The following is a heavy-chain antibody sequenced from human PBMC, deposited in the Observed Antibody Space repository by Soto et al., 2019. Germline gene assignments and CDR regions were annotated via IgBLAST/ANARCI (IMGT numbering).Heavy chain of an antibody. CDR2: TIPILGIA. CDR1: GGTFSSYT. CDR3: XXXXXXXXXXXXXXXYYYYYMDV. J-gene: IGHJ6*03. V-gene: IGHV1-69*02. Sequence: QVQLVQSGAEVKKPGSSVKVSCKASGGTFSSYTISWVRQAPGQGLEWMGRTIPILGIANYAQKFQGRVTITADKSTSTDYMELSSLXXXXXXXXXXXXXXXXXXXXXXXXXYYYYYMDVWGKGTTVTVSS.